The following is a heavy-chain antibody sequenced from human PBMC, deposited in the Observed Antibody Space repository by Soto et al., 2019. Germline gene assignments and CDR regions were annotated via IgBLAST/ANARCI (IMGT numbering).Heavy chain of an antibody. J-gene: IGHJ6*02. CDR1: RFTFSSYA. CDR2: IWFDGSKT. V-gene: IGHV3-33*07. Sequence: GSLRLSCAASRFTFSSYAMYWVRQTPGKGLEWVAVIWFDGSKTYYADSVKGRFTISRDNSKNTLYLEMNGLRAEDTAVYYCARASGSGTFPYYYGMDVWGQGTTVTVSS. D-gene: IGHD2-8*01. CDR3: ARASGSGTFPYYYGMDV.